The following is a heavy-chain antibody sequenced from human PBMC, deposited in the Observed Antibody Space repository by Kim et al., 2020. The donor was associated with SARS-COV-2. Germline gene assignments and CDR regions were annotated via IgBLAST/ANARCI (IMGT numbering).Heavy chain of an antibody. CDR3: ARGGTTIFGVVIAPAWLDP. CDR2: IYYSGST. V-gene: IGHV4-59*01. J-gene: IGHJ5*02. Sequence: SETLSLTCTVSGGSISSYYWSWIRQPPGKGLEWIGYIYYSGSTNYNPSLKSRVTISVDTSKNQFSLKLSSVTAADTAVYYCARGGTTIFGVVIAPAWLDPWGQGTLVTVSS. D-gene: IGHD3-3*01. CDR1: GGSISSYY.